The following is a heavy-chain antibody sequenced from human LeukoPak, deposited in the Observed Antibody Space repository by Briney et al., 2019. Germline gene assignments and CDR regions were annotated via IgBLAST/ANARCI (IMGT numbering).Heavy chain of an antibody. CDR1: GGSISSYY. Sequence: NPSETLSLTCTVSGGSISSYYWSWIRQPPGKGLEWIGYIYYSGSTNYNPSLKSRVTISVDTSKNQFSLKLSSVTAADTAVYYCARVASLGYCSGGSCYSNDYWGQGTLVTVSS. V-gene: IGHV4-59*01. CDR2: IYYSGST. D-gene: IGHD2-15*01. CDR3: ARVASLGYCSGGSCYSNDY. J-gene: IGHJ4*02.